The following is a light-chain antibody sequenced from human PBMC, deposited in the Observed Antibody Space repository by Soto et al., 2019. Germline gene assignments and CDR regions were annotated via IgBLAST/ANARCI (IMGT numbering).Light chain of an antibody. V-gene: IGKV3-20*01. CDR1: QSVSSIY. Sequence: EIVLTQSPGTLSLSPGERATLSCRASQSVSSIYLAWYQQKPGQAPRLLIYGAFSRATGIPDRFSGSGSGTDFTLTISRLEPEDFAVYYCQQYSFMWTFGQGTKV. J-gene: IGKJ1*01. CDR3: QQYSFMWT. CDR2: GAF.